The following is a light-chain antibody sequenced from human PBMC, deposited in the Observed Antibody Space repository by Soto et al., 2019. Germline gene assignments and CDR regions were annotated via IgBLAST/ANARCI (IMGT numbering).Light chain of an antibody. CDR1: QSISMF. J-gene: IGKJ1*01. Sequence: DIQMTQSPSTLSASVGDRVTITCRASQSISMFLAWYQQKPGKAPKLLIYDASNSESGVPSRFSGSGSGTEFSLTISNLQPDDFATYYCQQYNSYSSTFGQGTRWISN. V-gene: IGKV1-5*01. CDR2: DAS. CDR3: QQYNSYSST.